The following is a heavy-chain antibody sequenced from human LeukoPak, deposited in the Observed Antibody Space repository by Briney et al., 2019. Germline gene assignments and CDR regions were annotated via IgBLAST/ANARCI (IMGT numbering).Heavy chain of an antibody. V-gene: IGHV3-23*01. J-gene: IGHJ4*02. CDR1: GCTFSSYA. Sequence: GGSLRLSCAASGCTFSSYAMSWVRQAPGKGLEWVSAISGSGGSTYYADSVKGRFTISRDNSKNTLYLQMNSLRAEDTAVYYCALLVAASSNYDYWGQGTLVTVSS. CDR2: ISGSGGST. D-gene: IGHD2-15*01. CDR3: ALLVAASSNYDY.